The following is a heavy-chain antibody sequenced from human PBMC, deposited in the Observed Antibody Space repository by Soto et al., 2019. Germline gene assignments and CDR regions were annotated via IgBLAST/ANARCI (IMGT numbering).Heavy chain of an antibody. CDR1: GDSVSSNSAA. V-gene: IGHV6-1*01. Sequence: SQTLSLTCAISGDSVSSNSAAWNWIRQSPSRGLEWLGRTYYRSKWYNDYAVSVKSRITINPDTSKNQFSLQLNSVTPEDTAVYYCARGRLLYCSGGSCYSAYYYYYYMDVWGKGTTVTVS. D-gene: IGHD2-15*01. J-gene: IGHJ6*03. CDR3: ARGRLLYCSGGSCYSAYYYYYYMDV. CDR2: TYYRSKWYN.